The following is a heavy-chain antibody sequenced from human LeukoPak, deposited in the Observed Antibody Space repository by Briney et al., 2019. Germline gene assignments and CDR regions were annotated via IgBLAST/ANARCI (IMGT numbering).Heavy chain of an antibody. V-gene: IGHV4-61*02. D-gene: IGHD3-10*01. CDR2: IYTSGST. CDR3: ASRRKFGEFDY. J-gene: IGHJ4*02. CDR1: GGSISSGSYY. Sequence: SETLSLTCTVSGGSISSGSYYWSWIRQPAGKGLEWIGRIYTSGSTNYNPSLKSRVTISVDTSKNQFSLKLSSVTAADTAVYYCASRRKFGEFDYWGQGTLVTVSS.